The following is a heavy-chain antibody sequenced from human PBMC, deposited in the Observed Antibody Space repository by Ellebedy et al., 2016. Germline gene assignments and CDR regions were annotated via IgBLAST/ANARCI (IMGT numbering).Heavy chain of an antibody. Sequence: GESLKISXVVSGLTFRQYAMSWVRKSPGKGLEWLAAITGDGDTYYADSAKGRFTISRDNAKNTLYLQLNRLRGEDTGLYYCAKDRMIVMATFEYWGRGTLVTVSS. CDR2: ITGDGDT. CDR3: AKDRMIVMATFEY. D-gene: IGHD3-22*01. CDR1: GLTFRQYA. J-gene: IGHJ4*02. V-gene: IGHV3-23*01.